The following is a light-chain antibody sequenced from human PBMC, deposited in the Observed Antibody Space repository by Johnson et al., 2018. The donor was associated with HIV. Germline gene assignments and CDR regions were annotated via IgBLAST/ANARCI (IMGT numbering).Light chain of an antibody. CDR2: ENN. CDR3: GTWDSSLSANYG. J-gene: IGLJ1*01. Sequence: QSVLTQPPSVSAAPGQKVTISCSGSSSNIGNNYVSWYQQLPGTAPKLIIYENNKRPSGIPDRFSGSKSGTSATLAITGLQTGDEADYYCGTWDSSLSANYGFGTGNKVPVL. CDR1: SSNIGNNY. V-gene: IGLV1-51*02.